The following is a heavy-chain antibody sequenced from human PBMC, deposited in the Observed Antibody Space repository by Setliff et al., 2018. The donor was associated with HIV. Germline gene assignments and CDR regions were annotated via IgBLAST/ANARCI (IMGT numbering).Heavy chain of an antibody. V-gene: IGHV1-69*06. J-gene: IGHJ4*02. CDR2: IIPIFGTA. Sequence: VSCKASGGTFSSYAISWVRQAPGQGLEWMGRIIPIFGTANYAQKFQGRVTITADKSTSTAYMELSSLRSEDTAVYYCASGSDFWSGYYLDYWGQGTLVTVSS. CDR1: GGTFSSYA. CDR3: ASGSDFWSGYYLDY. D-gene: IGHD3-3*01.